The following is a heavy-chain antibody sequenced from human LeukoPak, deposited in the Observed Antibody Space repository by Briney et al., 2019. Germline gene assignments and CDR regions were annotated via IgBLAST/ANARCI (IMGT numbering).Heavy chain of an antibody. Sequence: ASVKVSCKASGGTLSTYTISWARQAPGQGLEWMGRIIPILGIANYAQKFQGRVTITADKSTSTAYMELSSLRSEDTAVYYCARDLGIVVVPAVHFDYWGQGTLVTVSS. V-gene: IGHV1-69*04. CDR3: ARDLGIVVVPAVHFDY. CDR1: GGTLSTYT. CDR2: IIPILGIA. J-gene: IGHJ4*02. D-gene: IGHD2-2*01.